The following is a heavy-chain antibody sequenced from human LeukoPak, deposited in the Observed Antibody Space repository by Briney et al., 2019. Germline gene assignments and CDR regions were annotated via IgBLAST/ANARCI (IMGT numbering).Heavy chain of an antibody. CDR2: ISSSSSYI. CDR3: ARDISGRPGIAAPFDY. V-gene: IGHV3-21*01. J-gene: IGHJ4*02. D-gene: IGHD6-13*01. Sequence: GGSLRLSCAASGFTFSNAWMSWVRQAPGKGLEWVSSISSSSSYIYYADSVKGRFTISRDNAKNSLYLQMNSLRAEDTAVYYCARDISGRPGIAAPFDYWGQGTLVTVSS. CDR1: GFTFSNAW.